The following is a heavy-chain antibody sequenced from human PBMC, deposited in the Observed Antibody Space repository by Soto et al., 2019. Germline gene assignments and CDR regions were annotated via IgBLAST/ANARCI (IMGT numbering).Heavy chain of an antibody. V-gene: IGHV3-74*01. CDR3: ARGTVASPGIDY. J-gene: IGHJ4*02. CDR1: GFTFSSHW. CDR2: IDSDGDYT. Sequence: EVQLVESGGDLVQPGGSLRLSCAASGFTFSSHWMHWVRQVPGKGLVWVSRIDSDGDYTDYADSVKGRFTISRDNAKNTVYLQMTSLTAADTAVYYCARGTVASPGIDYWGQGTLVTVSS.